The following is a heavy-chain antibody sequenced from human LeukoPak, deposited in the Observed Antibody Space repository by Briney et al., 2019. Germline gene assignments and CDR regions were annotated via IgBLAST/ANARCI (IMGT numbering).Heavy chain of an antibody. Sequence: GGSPRLSCAASGFTFTYAWMSWVRQAPGKGLEWVANIKQDGTEKNYVGSVKGRFTISRDNAKNSLYLQMNSLRAEDTAVYYCARRSPFDSWGQGTLVTVSS. V-gene: IGHV3-7*01. CDR2: IKQDGTEK. CDR1: GFTFTYAW. CDR3: ARRSPFDS. J-gene: IGHJ4*02.